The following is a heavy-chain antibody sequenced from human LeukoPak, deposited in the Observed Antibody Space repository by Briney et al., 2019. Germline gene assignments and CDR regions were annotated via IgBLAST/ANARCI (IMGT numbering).Heavy chain of an antibody. CDR1: GFTFSSYA. J-gene: IGHJ4*02. Sequence: GGSLRLSCAASGFTFSSYAMHWVRQAPGKGLEWVAVISYDGSNKYYADSVKGRFTISRDNSKNTLYLQINSLRPEDTAVYYCARSWELPRGDFDYWGQGTLVTVSS. CDR2: ISYDGSNK. CDR3: ARSWELPRGDFDY. D-gene: IGHD1-7*01. V-gene: IGHV3-30-3*01.